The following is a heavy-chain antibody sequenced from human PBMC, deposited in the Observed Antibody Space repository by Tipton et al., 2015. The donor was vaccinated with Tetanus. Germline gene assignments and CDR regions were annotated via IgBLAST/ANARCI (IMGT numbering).Heavy chain of an antibody. CDR2: IYYTGST. Sequence: LRLSCTVSGGSLSSYYWTWIRQPPGEGLEWLGYIYYTGSTNYNPSLKSRVAMSVATSKNQFSLKLSSVTAADTAVYFCARAGYYYERSGYGLDYWGQGTLVTVSS. CDR3: ARAGYYYERSGYGLDY. V-gene: IGHV4-59*01. J-gene: IGHJ4*02. CDR1: GGSLSSYY. D-gene: IGHD3-22*01.